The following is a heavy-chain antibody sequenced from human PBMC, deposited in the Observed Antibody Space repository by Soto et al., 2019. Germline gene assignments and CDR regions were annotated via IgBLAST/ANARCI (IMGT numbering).Heavy chain of an antibody. D-gene: IGHD6-13*01. CDR1: GGTIRCYY. CDR3: ASGTLSTIAAPDS. CDR2: IYYTGGT. Sequence: SETLCLTWNVSGGTIRCYYWNWIRKPPGKTLEWIGSIYYTGGTNYNPSLKSRVTISVDTSKNHFSLKFNSLTAADTAVYYCASGTLSTIAAPDSWGQGTLVTLSS. J-gene: IGHJ4*02. V-gene: IGHV4-59*01.